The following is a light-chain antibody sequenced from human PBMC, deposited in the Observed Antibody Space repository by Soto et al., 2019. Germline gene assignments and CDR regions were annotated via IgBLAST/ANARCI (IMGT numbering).Light chain of an antibody. V-gene: IGKV1-5*01. CDR3: QHYNTYSRT. CDR1: QNINTW. CDR2: DAS. J-gene: IGKJ1*01. Sequence: DIQMTQSPSTLSASLGDRVTITCRASQNINTWLAWYQQKPGKAPKILIYDASKLESGVPSRFTGTGSGTEFTLTISSLQPDDFATYYCQHYNTYSRTFGQGTKVEIK.